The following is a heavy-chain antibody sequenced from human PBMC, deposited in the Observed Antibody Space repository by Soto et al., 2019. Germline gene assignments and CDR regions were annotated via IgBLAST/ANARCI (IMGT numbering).Heavy chain of an antibody. CDR2: ISAYNGNT. Sequence: DSVKVSCKASGYTFTSYGISWVRQAPGQVLEWMGWISAYNGNTNYAQKLQGRVTMTTDTSTSTAYMDLRSLRSDDTAVYYCARDQAVAGTNSGFDPWGQGTMVTVSS. CDR3: ARDQAVAGTNSGFDP. D-gene: IGHD6-19*01. V-gene: IGHV1-18*04. CDR1: GYTFTSYG. J-gene: IGHJ5*02.